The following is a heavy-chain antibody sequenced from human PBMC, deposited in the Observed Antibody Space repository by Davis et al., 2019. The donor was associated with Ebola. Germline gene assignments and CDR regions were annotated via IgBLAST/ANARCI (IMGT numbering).Heavy chain of an antibody. J-gene: IGHJ6*02. V-gene: IGHV1-46*01. D-gene: IGHD2-15*01. CDR2: INPSDGNT. Sequence: AASAKVSCKASGYTFTRYYMHWVRQAPGQGLEWMGIINPSDGNTNYSQKFQGRVTITRDTSASTAYMELSSLSSEDTAVYYCASGGIYCSGSSCATYYYYGMDVWGQGTTVTVSS. CDR1: GYTFTRYY. CDR3: ASGGIYCSGSSCATYYYYGMDV.